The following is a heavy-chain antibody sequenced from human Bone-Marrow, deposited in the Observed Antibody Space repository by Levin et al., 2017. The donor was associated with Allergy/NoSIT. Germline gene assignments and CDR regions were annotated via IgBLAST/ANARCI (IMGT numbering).Heavy chain of an antibody. D-gene: IGHD3-10*01. CDR3: AGRYYYGSGTYYHYYYGMDV. Sequence: GGSLRLSCAASGFSFSSYAMTWVRQAPGKGLEWLSGISGSGGTTYYADSVKGRFSISRDNSKNTLYLQMNSLRLEDTAVIYCAGRYYYGSGTYYHYYYGMDVWGQGTTVTVSS. V-gene: IGHV3-23*01. CDR1: GFSFSSYA. J-gene: IGHJ6*02. CDR2: ISGSGGTT.